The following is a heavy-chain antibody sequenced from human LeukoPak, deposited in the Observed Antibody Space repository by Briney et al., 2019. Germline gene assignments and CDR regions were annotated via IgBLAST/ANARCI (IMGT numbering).Heavy chain of an antibody. D-gene: IGHD5-24*01. CDR1: GYTFTYHY. Sequence: ASVRVSCKASGYTFTYHYIHLVRQAPGQGLEWMGIINPSGGSSTYAQKFQGRVTMTRDTSTTTVYMELSSLRSEDTAVYYCARGPEDGYNFDYWGQGTLVTVSS. J-gene: IGHJ4*02. CDR3: ARGPEDGYNFDY. V-gene: IGHV1-46*01. CDR2: INPSGGSS.